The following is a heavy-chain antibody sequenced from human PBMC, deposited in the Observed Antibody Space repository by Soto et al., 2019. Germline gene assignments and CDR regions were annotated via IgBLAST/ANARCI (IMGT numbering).Heavy chain of an antibody. D-gene: IGHD6-6*01. Sequence: GGSLRLSCAASGFTFSSYAMSWVRQAPGMGLEWVSAISGSGGSTYYADSVKGRFTISRDNSKNTLYLQMNSLRAEDTAVYYCAKSLGSSGYYYMDVWGKGTTVTVSS. CDR1: GFTFSSYA. CDR2: ISGSGGST. CDR3: AKSLGSSGYYYMDV. J-gene: IGHJ6*03. V-gene: IGHV3-23*01.